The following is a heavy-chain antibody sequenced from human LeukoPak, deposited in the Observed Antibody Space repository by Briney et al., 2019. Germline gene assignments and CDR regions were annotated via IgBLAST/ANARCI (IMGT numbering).Heavy chain of an antibody. Sequence: GGSLRLSCAASGFTFSRYSMNWVRQAPGKGLEWVSYIHKSGTTVYYADSVRGRFAISRDSATSSLYLQMSSLRADDTAVYYCTRDPHALDFWGKGTLVTVSS. CDR1: GFTFSRYS. CDR3: TRDPHALDF. J-gene: IGHJ4*02. V-gene: IGHV3-48*01. CDR2: IHKSGTTV.